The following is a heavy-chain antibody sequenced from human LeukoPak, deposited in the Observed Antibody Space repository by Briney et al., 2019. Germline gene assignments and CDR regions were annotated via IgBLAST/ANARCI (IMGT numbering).Heavy chain of an antibody. D-gene: IGHD6-19*01. CDR3: AGGRQWLAFDN. CDR2: IYYSGST. J-gene: IGHJ4*02. V-gene: IGHV4-59*01. CDR1: GGSISSYY. Sequence: SETLSLTCTVSGGSISSYYWSWIRQPPGKGLEWIGYIYYSGSTNYNPSLKSRVTISVDTSKNQFSLKLSSVTAADTAVYRCAGGRQWLAFDNWGQGTLVTVSS.